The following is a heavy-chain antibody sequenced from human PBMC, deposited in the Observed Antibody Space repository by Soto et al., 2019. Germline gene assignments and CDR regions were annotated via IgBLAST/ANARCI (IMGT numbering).Heavy chain of an antibody. Sequence: VGSLRRSCSASEFAFSSYAMSWVRQAPGKGLEWVSTISGSGDTTFYADPVKGRFNIFRDNSKNTLSLQMNSLRAEDTAVYYCAKGGSGYYRFDYWGQGTLVTVSS. D-gene: IGHD3-22*01. CDR1: EFAFSSYA. V-gene: IGHV3-23*01. CDR3: AKGGSGYYRFDY. CDR2: ISGSGDTT. J-gene: IGHJ4*02.